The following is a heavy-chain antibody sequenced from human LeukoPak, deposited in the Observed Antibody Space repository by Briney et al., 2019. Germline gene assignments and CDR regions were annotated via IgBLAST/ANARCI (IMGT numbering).Heavy chain of an antibody. J-gene: IGHJ4*02. CDR1: GYTFTGYY. V-gene: IGHV1-2*02. CDR2: INPNSGGT. CDR3: ARDEGRGYSYGKTLDY. D-gene: IGHD5-18*01. Sequence: GASVKVSCKASGYTFTGYYMHWVRQAPGQGLEWMGWINPNSGGTNYAQKFQGRVTMTRDTSISTAYMELSRPRSDDTAVYYCARDEGRGYSYGKTLDYWGQGTLVTVSS.